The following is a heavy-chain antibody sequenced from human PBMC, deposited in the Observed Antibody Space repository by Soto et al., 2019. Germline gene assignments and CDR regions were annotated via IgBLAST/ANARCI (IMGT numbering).Heavy chain of an antibody. D-gene: IGHD2-15*01. Sequence: QLQLQESGPGLMKPSETLSLTCTVSGGSISSSSYYWGWIRQPPGKGLEWIGSIYYSGSTYYNPSLKSRVTISVDTSKNQFSLKLSSVTAADTAVYYCARPDGYCSGGSCYYHFDYWGQGTLVTVSS. J-gene: IGHJ4*02. V-gene: IGHV4-39*01. CDR2: IYYSGST. CDR3: ARPDGYCSGGSCYYHFDY. CDR1: GGSISSSSYY.